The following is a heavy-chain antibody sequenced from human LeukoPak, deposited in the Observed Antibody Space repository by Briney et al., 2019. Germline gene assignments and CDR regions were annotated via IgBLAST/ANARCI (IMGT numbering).Heavy chain of an antibody. V-gene: IGHV3-74*01. CDR3: GRDFWSGYQGGYDY. CDR2: INSDGSST. CDR1: GFTFSSYW. J-gene: IGHJ4*02. D-gene: IGHD3-3*01. Sequence: GGSLRLSCAASGFTFSSYWMHWVRQAPGKGLVWVSRINSDGSSTSYADSLKGRFTISRDNAKNTLYLQMNSLRAEDTSVYYCGRDFWSGYQGGYDYWGQGTLVTVSS.